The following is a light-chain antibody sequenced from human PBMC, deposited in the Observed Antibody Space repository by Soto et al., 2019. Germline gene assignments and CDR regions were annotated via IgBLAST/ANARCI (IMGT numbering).Light chain of an antibody. CDR1: GFNIESHA. J-gene: IGLJ1*01. Sequence: HSVVPRPPSASGTPGQRSTVSCSGDGFNIESHAVNWYQQLPGTAPKLLINTNNQRPSGVPDRFSGSKSGASASLAISGLQSEDAATYYCATWDASRIGVFGTGTKVTVL. V-gene: IGLV1-44*01. CDR3: ATWDASRIGV. CDR2: TNN.